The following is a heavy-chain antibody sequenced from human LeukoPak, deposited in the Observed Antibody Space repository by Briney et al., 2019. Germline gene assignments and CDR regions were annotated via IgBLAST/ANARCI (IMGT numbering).Heavy chain of an antibody. CDR1: GYSVSSGYY. D-gene: IGHD2-2*01. J-gene: IGHJ5*02. Sequence: PSETLSLTCTVSGYSVSSGYYWGWIRQPPGKGLEWIGSIYHSGSTYYNPSLKSRVTISVDTSKNQFSLKLSSVTAADTAVYYCARGDIVVVPAAVKTGWFDPWGQGTLVTVSS. V-gene: IGHV4-38-2*02. CDR2: IYHSGST. CDR3: ARGDIVVVPAAVKTGWFDP.